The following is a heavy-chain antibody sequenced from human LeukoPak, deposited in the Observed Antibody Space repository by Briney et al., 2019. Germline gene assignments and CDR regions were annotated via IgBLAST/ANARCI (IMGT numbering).Heavy chain of an antibody. J-gene: IGHJ4*02. V-gene: IGHV3-48*01. CDR2: ISSSSSTI. D-gene: IGHD3-22*01. CDR1: GFTFSSYS. CDR3: ARDLSCYSGYPINNFDY. Sequence: GGSLRLSCAASGFTFSSYSMNWVRQAPGKGLEWVSYISSSSSTIYYADSVKGRFTISRDNAKNSLYLQMNSLRAEDTAVYYCARDLSCYSGYPINNFDYWGKGTLVIVSS.